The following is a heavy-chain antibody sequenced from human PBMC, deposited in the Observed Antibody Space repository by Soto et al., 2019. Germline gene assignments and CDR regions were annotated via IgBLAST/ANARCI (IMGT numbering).Heavy chain of an antibody. CDR3: AKVGFDLEWPRAVSFDY. CDR1: GFTFSSYA. CDR2: ISGSGVST. V-gene: IGHV3-23*01. J-gene: IGHJ4*02. D-gene: IGHD3-3*01. Sequence: GGSLRLSCAASGFTFSSYAMNWVRQAPGKGLEWVSTISGSGVSTYYADSVKGRFTISRDNSMNTLFLQMNSLRAEDTAVYYCAKVGFDLEWPRAVSFDYWGQGTLVTVSS.